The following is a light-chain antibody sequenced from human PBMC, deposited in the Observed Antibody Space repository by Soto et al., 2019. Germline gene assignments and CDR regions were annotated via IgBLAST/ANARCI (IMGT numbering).Light chain of an antibody. CDR3: NSFRVSHLYV. CDR1: STDVGGYNA. V-gene: IGLV2-14*01. CDR2: EVT. Sequence: QSARSQPASVSGSPGQTITISCTGTSTDVGGYNAVSWYQHHPGKAPKLIIYEVTHRPSGVSDRFSASKSGNTASLTISGLQAEDEADYYCNSFRVSHLYVFGTGTKVTAL. J-gene: IGLJ1*01.